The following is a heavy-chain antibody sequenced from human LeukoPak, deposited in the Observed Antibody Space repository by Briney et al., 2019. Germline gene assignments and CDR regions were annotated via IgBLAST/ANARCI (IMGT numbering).Heavy chain of an antibody. CDR3: AKRGGMYPAHYFDY. CDR1: GFTFSSYG. J-gene: IGHJ4*02. CDR2: ISGSGGST. D-gene: IGHD3-16*01. V-gene: IGHV3-23*01. Sequence: GGSLRLSCAASGFTFSSYGMSWVCQAPGKGLEWVSAISGSGGSTYYADSVKGRFTISRDNSKNTLYLQMNSLRAEDTAVYYCAKRGGMYPAHYFDYWGQGTLVTVSS.